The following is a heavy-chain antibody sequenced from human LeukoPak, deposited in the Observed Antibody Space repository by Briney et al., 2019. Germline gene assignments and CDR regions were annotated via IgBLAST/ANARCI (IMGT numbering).Heavy chain of an antibody. CDR3: ARGGSSGYYYW. CDR2: LYTSGST. D-gene: IGHD3-22*01. J-gene: IGHJ4*02. V-gene: IGHV4-4*07. Sequence: SETLALTCTVSGGSISSYYWSWIRQPAGKGLEWIGRLYTSGSTNYNPSLKSRGTMSVDTSKNQFSLKLTSMTAADTAVYYCARGGSSGYYYWWGQGTLVTVSS. CDR1: GGSISSYY.